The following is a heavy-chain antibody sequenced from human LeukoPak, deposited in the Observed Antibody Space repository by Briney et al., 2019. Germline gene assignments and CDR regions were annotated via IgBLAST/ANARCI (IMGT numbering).Heavy chain of an antibody. V-gene: IGHV3-30-3*01. CDR2: ISYDGSNK. D-gene: IGHD3-3*01. CDR3: ARDLEYYDFWSGYFFDY. Sequence: GGSLRLSGAASGFTFSSYAMSWVRQAPGKGLEWVAVISYDGSNKYYADSVKGRFTISRDNSKNTLYLQMNSLRAEDTAVYYCARDLEYYDFWSGYFFDYWGQGTLVTVSS. CDR1: GFTFSSYA. J-gene: IGHJ4*02.